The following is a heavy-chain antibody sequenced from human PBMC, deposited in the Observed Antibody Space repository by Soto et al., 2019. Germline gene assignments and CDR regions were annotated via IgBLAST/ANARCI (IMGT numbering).Heavy chain of an antibody. Sequence: SETLSLTCTVSGGSISSYYWSRIRQPPGKGLEWIGYIYYSGSTNYNPSLKSRVTISVDTSKNQFSLKLSSVTAADTAVYYCARLGGSVLRFLEWLPNPADYYYYMDVRGKGTTVTVSS. CDR1: GGSISSYY. D-gene: IGHD3-3*01. CDR2: IYYSGST. J-gene: IGHJ6*03. CDR3: ARLGGSVLRFLEWLPNPADYYYYMDV. V-gene: IGHV4-59*08.